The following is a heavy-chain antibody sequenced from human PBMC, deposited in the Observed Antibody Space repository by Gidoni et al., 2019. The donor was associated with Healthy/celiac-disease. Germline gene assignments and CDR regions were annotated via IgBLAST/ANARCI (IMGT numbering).Heavy chain of an antibody. V-gene: IGHV3-23*01. CDR2: ISGSGGST. Sequence: EVQLLESGGGLVQPGGSLRLSCAASGFTFSSYAMSWVRQAPGKGLEWVSAISGSGGSTYYADSVKGRFTISRDNFKNTLYLQMNSLRAEDTAVYYCAKGASITMIVDWYYFDYWGQGTLVTVSS. D-gene: IGHD3-22*01. CDR3: AKGASITMIVDWYYFDY. CDR1: GFTFSSYA. J-gene: IGHJ4*02.